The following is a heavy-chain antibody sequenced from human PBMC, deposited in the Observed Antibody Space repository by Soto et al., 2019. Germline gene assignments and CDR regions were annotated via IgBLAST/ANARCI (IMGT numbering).Heavy chain of an antibody. V-gene: IGHV3-23*01. D-gene: IGHD2-15*01. CDR2: ISGSGGST. CDR3: AKAGPYCSGGSCYSVLDY. J-gene: IGHJ4*02. CDR1: GCTFSSYA. Sequence: PGESLRLSCAASGCTFSSYAMSWVRQAPGKGLEWVSAISGSGGSTYYADSVKGRFTISRDNTKNTLYLQMNSLTAEDTAVYYCAKAGPYCSGGSCYSVLDYWGQGTLVTVSS.